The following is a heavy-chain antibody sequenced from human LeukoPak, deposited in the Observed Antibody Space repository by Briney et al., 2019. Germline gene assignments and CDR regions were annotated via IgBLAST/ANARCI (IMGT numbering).Heavy chain of an antibody. J-gene: IGHJ3*02. CDR2: IWYDGSNK. CDR1: GFTFRSYA. V-gene: IGHV3-33*08. CDR3: ARSLTSVGDDAFDI. D-gene: IGHD3-16*01. Sequence: GGSLRLSCAASGFTFRSYAMHWVRQAPGKGLEWVAVIWYDGSNKYYADSVKGRFTISRDNSKNTLYLQMNSLRAEDTAVYYCARSLTSVGDDAFDIWGQGTMVTVSS.